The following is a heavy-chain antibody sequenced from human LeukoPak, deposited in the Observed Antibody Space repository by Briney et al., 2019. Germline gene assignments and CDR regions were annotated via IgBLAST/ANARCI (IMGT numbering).Heavy chain of an antibody. D-gene: IGHD4-17*01. J-gene: IGHJ6*02. Sequence: PGGSLRLSCAASGFTFSSYSMNWVRQAPGKGLEWVSYISSSGSTLHYADSVKGRFTISRDNAKNSLYLQMNSLRAEDTAVYYCARALLSRDYGSGVGMDVWGQGTTVTVSS. CDR2: ISSSGSTL. CDR1: GFTFSSYS. CDR3: ARALLSRDYGSGVGMDV. V-gene: IGHV3-48*04.